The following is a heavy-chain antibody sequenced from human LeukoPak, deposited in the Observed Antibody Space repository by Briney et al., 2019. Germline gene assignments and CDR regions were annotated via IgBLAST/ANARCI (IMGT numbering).Heavy chain of an antibody. D-gene: IGHD2-2*01. CDR2: IYYSGST. CDR1: GGSFSGYY. V-gene: IGHV4-59*01. J-gene: IGHJ4*02. Sequence: SETLSLTCAVYGGSFSGYYWSWIRQPPGKGLEWIGYIYYSGSTNYNPSLKSRVTISVDTSKNQFSLKLSSVTAADTAVYYCARGPDIVVVPADYLNFDYWGQGTLVTVSS. CDR3: ARGPDIVVVPADYLNFDY.